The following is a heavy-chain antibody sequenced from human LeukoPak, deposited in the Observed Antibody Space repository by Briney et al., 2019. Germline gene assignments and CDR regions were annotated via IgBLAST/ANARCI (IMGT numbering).Heavy chain of an antibody. CDR2: ISSSSSTV. CDR3: AREESDIVLSTMDV. V-gene: IGHV3-48*01. Sequence: PGGSLRLSCAASGFTFSSYSMNWVRQAPGKGLEWVSSISSSSSTVYYAGSVKGRFTISRDNAKNSLYLQMNSLRAEDTAVYYCAREESDIVLSTMDVWGKGTTVTVSS. J-gene: IGHJ6*04. D-gene: IGHD2-8*01. CDR1: GFTFSSYS.